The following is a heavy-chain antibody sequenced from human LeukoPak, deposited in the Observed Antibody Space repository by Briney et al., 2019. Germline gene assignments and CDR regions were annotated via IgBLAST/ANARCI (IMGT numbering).Heavy chain of an antibody. Sequence: SGGSLRLSCAASGFTFSSYWMHWVRQAPGKGLVWVSLIYRDGSNTTYADSVRGRFTISRDNAKNTLYLQMNNLRVEDTAVYYCATMGLYESTSDYTEYWGQGTLVTVSS. CDR1: GFTFSSYW. CDR3: ATMGLYESTSDYTEY. D-gene: IGHD3-22*01. J-gene: IGHJ1*01. V-gene: IGHV3-74*01. CDR2: IYRDGSNT.